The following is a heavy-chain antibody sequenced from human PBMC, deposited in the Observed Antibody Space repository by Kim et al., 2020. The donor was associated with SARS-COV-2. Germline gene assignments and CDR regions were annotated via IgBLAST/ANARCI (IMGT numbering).Heavy chain of an antibody. CDR3: ARGKTGYSSSWYPYYYGMDV. D-gene: IGHD6-13*01. CDR1: GYTFTSYA. Sequence: ASVKVSCKASGYTFTSYAMHWVRQAPGQRLEWMGWINAGNGNTKYSQKFQGRVTITRDTSASTAYMELSSLRSEDTAVYYCARGKTGYSSSWYPYYYGMDVWGQGTTVTVSS. V-gene: IGHV1-3*01. CDR2: INAGNGNT. J-gene: IGHJ6*02.